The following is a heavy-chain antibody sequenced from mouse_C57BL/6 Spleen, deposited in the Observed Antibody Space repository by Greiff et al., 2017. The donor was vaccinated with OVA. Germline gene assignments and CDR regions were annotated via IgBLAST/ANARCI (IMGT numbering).Heavy chain of an antibody. V-gene: IGHV5-4*01. Sequence: EVQVVESGGGLVKPGGSLKLSCAASGFTFSSYAMSWVRQTPEKRLEWVATISDGGSYTSYPDNVTGRFTISRDNAKNNLYLQMSHLKSEDTAMYYCARDEGYGSSLYFEVWGTGTTVTVSS. D-gene: IGHD1-1*01. J-gene: IGHJ1*03. CDR1: GFTFSSYA. CDR2: ISDGGSYT. CDR3: ARDEGYGSSLYFEV.